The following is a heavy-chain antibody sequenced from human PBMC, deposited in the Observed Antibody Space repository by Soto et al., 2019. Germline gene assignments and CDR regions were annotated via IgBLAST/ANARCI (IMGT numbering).Heavy chain of an antibody. Sequence: PSETLSITCTVCGCSFSSGSYYWSWIRQPPGKGLEWIGYIYYSGSTNYNPSLKSRVTISVDTSKNQFSLKLSSVTAADTAVYYCARDARTPGNYDFWSGYYKPPRTGFDPWGQGTLVTVSS. CDR1: GCSFSSGSYY. V-gene: IGHV4-61*01. D-gene: IGHD3-3*01. CDR3: ARDARTPGNYDFWSGYYKPPRTGFDP. J-gene: IGHJ5*02. CDR2: IYYSGST.